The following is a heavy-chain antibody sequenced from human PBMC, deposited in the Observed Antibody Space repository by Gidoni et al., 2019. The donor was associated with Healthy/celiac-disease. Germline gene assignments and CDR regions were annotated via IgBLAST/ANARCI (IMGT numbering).Heavy chain of an antibody. Sequence: EVQLVESGGGLIQPGGSLRLSCEASGFTVSSNYMSWVRQAPGKGVEWVSVIYSGGSTYYADSVKGRFTISRDNSKNTLYLQMNSLRAEDTAVYYCARDPEYGSGDYWGQGTLVTVSS. V-gene: IGHV3-53*01. J-gene: IGHJ4*02. D-gene: IGHD3-10*01. CDR2: IYSGGST. CDR3: ARDPEYGSGDY. CDR1: GFTVSSNY.